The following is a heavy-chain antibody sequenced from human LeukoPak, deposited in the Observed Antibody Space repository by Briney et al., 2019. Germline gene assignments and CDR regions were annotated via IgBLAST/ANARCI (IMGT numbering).Heavy chain of an antibody. V-gene: IGHV1-8*03. CDR2: MNPNTGNK. CDR1: GYTFTSYD. Sequence: ASVKVSCKASGYTFTSYDINWVRQATGQGLEWMGWMNPNTGNKGYAQKFQGRVTITRNTSISTAYMELSSLTSEDTAVYYCARLDYSYYYMDVWGRGTTVTISS. CDR3: ARLDYSYYYMDV. J-gene: IGHJ6*03.